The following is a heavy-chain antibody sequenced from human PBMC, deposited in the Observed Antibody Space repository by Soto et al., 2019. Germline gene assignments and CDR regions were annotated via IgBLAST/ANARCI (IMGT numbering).Heavy chain of an antibody. Sequence: ASVKVSCKASGYTFTSYDINWVRQATGQGLEWMGWMNPNSGNTGYAQKFQGRVTMTRNTSISTAYMELSSLRSEDTAVYYCARVAGRYYDILTGYYPDYWGQGTLVTVSS. CDR3: ARVAGRYYDILTGYYPDY. J-gene: IGHJ4*02. CDR1: GYTFTSYD. D-gene: IGHD3-9*01. CDR2: MNPNSGNT. V-gene: IGHV1-8*01.